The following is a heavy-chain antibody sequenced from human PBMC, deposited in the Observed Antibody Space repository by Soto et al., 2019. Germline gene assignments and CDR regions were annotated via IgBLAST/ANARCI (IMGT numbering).Heavy chain of an antibody. CDR2: MNPNSGNT. Sequence: QVQLVQSGAEVKKPGASVTVSCKASGYTFTSYDINWVRQATGQGLEWMGWMNPNSGNTGYAQKFQGRVTMTRNTSVSTAYRELSSLGSEVTAVYYCASETSYGYVYRGQGTLVTVSS. V-gene: IGHV1-8*01. J-gene: IGHJ4*02. CDR3: ASETSYGYVY. CDR1: GYTFTSYD. D-gene: IGHD5-18*01.